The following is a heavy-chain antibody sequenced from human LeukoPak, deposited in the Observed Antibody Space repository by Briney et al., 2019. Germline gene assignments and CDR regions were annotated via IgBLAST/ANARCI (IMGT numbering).Heavy chain of an antibody. Sequence: ASVKVSCKASGYTFTGYYMHWVRQAPGQGLEWMGWINPNSGGTNYAQKFQGRVTMTRDTSISTAYMELSRLRSDDTAVYYCARDRGTGKGVVVVAATWGDAFDIWGQGTMVTVSS. J-gene: IGHJ3*02. CDR1: GYTFTGYY. D-gene: IGHD2-15*01. CDR3: ARDRGTGKGVVVVAATWGDAFDI. V-gene: IGHV1-2*02. CDR2: INPNSGGT.